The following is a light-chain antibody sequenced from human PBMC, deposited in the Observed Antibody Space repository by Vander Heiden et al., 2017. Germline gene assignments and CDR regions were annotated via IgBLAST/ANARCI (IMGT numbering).Light chain of an antibody. V-gene: IGKV3-20*01. CDR3: QQYGSSPGT. CDR1: QSVSSSY. CDR2: GAS. J-gene: IGKJ2*01. Sequence: EIVLTQSPGTLSLSPGARATLSCRASQSVSSSYLAWYQQKPGQAPRLLIYGASSRATGIPDRFSGSGSGTDFTLTISRLEPEDVAVYYCQQYGSSPGTVGQGTKLEIK.